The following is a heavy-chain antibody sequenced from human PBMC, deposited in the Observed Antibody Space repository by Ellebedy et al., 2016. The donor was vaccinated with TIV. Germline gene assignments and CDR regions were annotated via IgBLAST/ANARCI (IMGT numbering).Heavy chain of an antibody. V-gene: IGHV3-48*01. D-gene: IGHD6-19*01. Sequence: GESLKISCAASGFTFNSYSMNWVRQAPGKGLEWVSSISSNSSTIYYADSVKGRFTISRDNAKNSLYLQMNSLRAEDTAVYYCARDHVSGWALGFWGQGTLVTVSS. CDR2: ISSNSSTI. J-gene: IGHJ4*02. CDR3: ARDHVSGWALGF. CDR1: GFTFNSYS.